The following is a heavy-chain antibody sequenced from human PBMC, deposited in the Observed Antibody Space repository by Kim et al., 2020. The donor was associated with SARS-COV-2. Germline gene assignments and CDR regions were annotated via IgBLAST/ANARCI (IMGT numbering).Heavy chain of an antibody. D-gene: IGHD2-15*01. CDR1: GYTLTELS. Sequence: ASVKVSCKVSGYTLTELSMHWVRQAPGKGLEWMGGFDPEDGETIYAQKFQGRVTMTEDTSTDTAYMELSSLRSEDTAVYYCATERGCSCGSCYSLDYWGQGTLVTVSS. V-gene: IGHV1-24*01. CDR2: FDPEDGET. J-gene: IGHJ4*02. CDR3: ATERGCSCGSCYSLDY.